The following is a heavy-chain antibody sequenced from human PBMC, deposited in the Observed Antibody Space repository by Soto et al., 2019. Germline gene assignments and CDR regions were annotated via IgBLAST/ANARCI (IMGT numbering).Heavy chain of an antibody. CDR3: VRNSGHYYYYYGVDV. D-gene: IGHD6-25*01. CDR1: GIRFTSYW. J-gene: IGHJ6*02. V-gene: IGHV5-51*01. Sequence: PXESLKISWQPSGIRFTSYWIGLVLQEPGKGLEWMGIIYPGDSNTRYSPSFQGQVTISADKSISSAYLQWSSLKASDTAMYYCVRNSGHYYYYYGVDVWGQGTTVTVFS. CDR2: IYPGDSNT.